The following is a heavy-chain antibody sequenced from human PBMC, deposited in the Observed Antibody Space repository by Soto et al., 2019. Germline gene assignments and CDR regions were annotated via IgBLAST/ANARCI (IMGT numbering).Heavy chain of an antibody. V-gene: IGHV3-9*01. CDR3: AKELGGYSYGYELDY. D-gene: IGHD5-18*01. CDR2: ISWNSGTT. Sequence: EVQLVDSGGGWVQPGWSLRLSCAASGFTCDSYAMHWVRQDPGKGLEWVSSISWNSGTTGYADSVNGRFTISRDNAKISLYLQMDSLRAEDTALYYCAKELGGYSYGYELDYWGQGTLVTVSS. CDR1: GFTCDSYA. J-gene: IGHJ4*02.